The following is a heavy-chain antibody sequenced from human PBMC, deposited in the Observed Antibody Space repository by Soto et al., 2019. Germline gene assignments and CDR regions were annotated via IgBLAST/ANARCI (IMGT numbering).Heavy chain of an antibody. CDR1: GFTFSSYS. D-gene: IGHD3-10*01. V-gene: IGHV3-21*01. J-gene: IGHJ4*02. Sequence: EVQLVESGGGLVKPGGSLRLSCAASGFTFSSYSMNWVRQAPWKGLEWVSSISSSSSYIYYADSVKGRFTISRDNAKNSLYLQMNSLRAEDTAVYYCARDPHYYGSGSYSGGQGTLVTVSS. CDR2: ISSSSSYI. CDR3: ARDPHYYGSGSYS.